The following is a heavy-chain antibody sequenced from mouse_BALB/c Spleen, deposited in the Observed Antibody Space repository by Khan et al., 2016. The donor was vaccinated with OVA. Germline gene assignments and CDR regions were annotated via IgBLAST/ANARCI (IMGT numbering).Heavy chain of an antibody. J-gene: IGHJ3*01. D-gene: IGHD2-1*01. V-gene: IGHV1-7*01. CDR2: IDPSTGYT. Sequence: QVQLKQSGAELAKPGASVKMSCKASGYTFTTYWMHWVKQRPGQGLEWIGYIDPSTGYTEYNQKFKDKATLTTDKSSNTAYMQMSSLTSEDSAVYYCARRGRYGIFAYWGQGTLVTVSA. CDR3: ARRGRYGIFAY. CDR1: GYTFTTYW.